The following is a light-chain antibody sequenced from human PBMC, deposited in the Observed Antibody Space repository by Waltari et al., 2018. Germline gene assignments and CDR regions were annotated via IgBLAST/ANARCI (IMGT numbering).Light chain of an antibody. J-gene: IGLJ2*01. Sequence: QSALTQPPSASGSPGQSVTISCTGTSSDVGGYNYVSWYQQHPGKAPKLMIYEVSTRPSGVPDRFSGSTSGNTASLTVSGLQAEDEADYDCSSYAGSNNLVFGGGTKLTVL. CDR3: SSYAGSNNLV. CDR1: SSDVGGYNY. CDR2: EVS. V-gene: IGLV2-8*01.